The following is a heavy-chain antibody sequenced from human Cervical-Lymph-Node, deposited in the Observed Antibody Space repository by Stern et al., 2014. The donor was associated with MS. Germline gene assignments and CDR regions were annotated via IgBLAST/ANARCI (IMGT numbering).Heavy chain of an antibody. Sequence: VQLVESRAEVKKPGASVKVSCKASGYTFTGYYIHWVRQAPGQGLEWMGWIIPNNGDTNYAQNFQGRVTMTRDTSISTAYMELSRLRSDDTAVYYCAKDGYNYWGQGTLVTVSS. V-gene: IGHV1-2*02. CDR1: GYTFTGYY. D-gene: IGHD5-24*01. CDR3: AKDGYNY. J-gene: IGHJ4*02. CDR2: IIPNNGDT.